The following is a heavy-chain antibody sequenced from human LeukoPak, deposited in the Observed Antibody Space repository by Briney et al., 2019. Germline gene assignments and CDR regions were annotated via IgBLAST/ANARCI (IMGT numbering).Heavy chain of an antibody. V-gene: IGHV1-69*13. CDR1: GGTFSSYA. Sequence: GASVKVSCKASGGTFSSYAISWVRQAPGQGLEWMGGIIPIFGTANYAQKFQGGVTITADESTSTAYMELSSLRSEDTAVYYCARDRSEVRGVNLDAFDIWGQGTMVTVSS. CDR2: IIPIFGTA. J-gene: IGHJ3*02. D-gene: IGHD3-10*01. CDR3: ARDRSEVRGVNLDAFDI.